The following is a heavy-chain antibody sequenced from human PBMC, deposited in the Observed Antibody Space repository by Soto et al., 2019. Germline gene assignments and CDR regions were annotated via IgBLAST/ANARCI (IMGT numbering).Heavy chain of an antibody. V-gene: IGHV4-39*01. J-gene: IGHJ4*02. CDR1: GGSISSSSYY. CDR3: AKAQSPEATFDY. CDR2: IYYSGST. Sequence: SETLSLTCTVSGGSISSSSYYWGWIRQPPGKGLEWIGSIYYSGSTYYNPSLKSRVTISVDTSKNHFSLKLSSVTAADTAVYYCAKAQSPEATFDYWGQGTLVTVSS.